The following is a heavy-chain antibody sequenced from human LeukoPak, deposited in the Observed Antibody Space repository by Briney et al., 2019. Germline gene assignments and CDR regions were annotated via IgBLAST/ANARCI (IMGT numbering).Heavy chain of an antibody. CDR2: INHSGST. CDR1: GGSISSSSYY. Sequence: SETLSLTCTVSGGSISSSSYYWGWIRQPPGKGLEWIGEINHSGSTNYNPSLKSRVTISVDTSKNQFSLKLSSVTAADTAVYYCARPVRYILTGYYKRGYYFDYWGQGTLVTVSS. D-gene: IGHD3-9*01. V-gene: IGHV4-39*07. CDR3: ARPVRYILTGYYKRGYYFDY. J-gene: IGHJ4*02.